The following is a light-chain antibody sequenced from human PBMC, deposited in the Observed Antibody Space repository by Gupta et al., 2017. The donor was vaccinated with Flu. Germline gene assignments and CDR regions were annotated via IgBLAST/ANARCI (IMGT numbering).Light chain of an antibody. V-gene: IGKV3-15*01. CDR3: QQYNNWPFT. CDR2: GAS. J-gene: IGKJ3*01. CDR1: QSVTSN. Sequence: EIVMTQSPATLSVSPGERANLSCRASQSVTSNLAWYQEKHGQAPRLLIYGASTRATGIPARFSGSGSGTEFTLTINSLQSEDIAVYYCQQYNNWPFTFGPGTKVEIK.